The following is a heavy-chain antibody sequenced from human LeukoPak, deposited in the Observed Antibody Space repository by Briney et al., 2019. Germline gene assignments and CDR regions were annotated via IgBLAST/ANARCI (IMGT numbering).Heavy chain of an antibody. J-gene: IGHJ4*02. Sequence: SETLSLTCTVSGGSISSYYWSWIRQPPGKGLEWIGYIYYSGSTNYNPSLKSRVTISVDTSKNQFSLKLSSVTAADTAVYYCARARPYYYDTARPFDYWGQGTLVTVSS. CDR2: IYYSGST. CDR3: ARARPYYYDTARPFDY. D-gene: IGHD3-22*01. V-gene: IGHV4-59*01. CDR1: GGSISSYY.